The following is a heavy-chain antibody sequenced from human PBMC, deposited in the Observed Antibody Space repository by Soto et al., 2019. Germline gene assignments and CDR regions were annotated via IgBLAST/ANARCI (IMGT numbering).Heavy chain of an antibody. CDR1: GYSISSDYY. CDR2: IYHSGKT. Sequence: SETLSLTCVVSGYSISSDYYLAWFRQPPWKELEWIGSIYHSGKTYYKPSLRSRVTVSVDTSKNQFSMKLISVTAADTAVHYCARDKRVTMIGGWFDPWGQGTLVTVSS. D-gene: IGHD3-22*01. V-gene: IGHV4-38-2*02. CDR3: ARDKRVTMIGGWFDP. J-gene: IGHJ5*02.